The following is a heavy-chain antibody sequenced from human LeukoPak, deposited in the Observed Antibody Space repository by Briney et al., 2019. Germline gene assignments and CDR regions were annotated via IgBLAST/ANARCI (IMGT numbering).Heavy chain of an antibody. J-gene: IGHJ6*02. CDR2: ISSSSSYI. CDR3: ARDGGDGSSYYYCMDV. Sequence: GGSLGLSCAASGFTFSSYSMNWVRQAPGKGLEWVSSISSSSSYIYYADSVKGRFTISRDNAKNSLYLQMNSLRAEDTAVYYCARDGGDGSSYYYCMDVWGQGTTVTVSS. V-gene: IGHV3-21*01. CDR1: GFTFSSYS. D-gene: IGHD5-24*01.